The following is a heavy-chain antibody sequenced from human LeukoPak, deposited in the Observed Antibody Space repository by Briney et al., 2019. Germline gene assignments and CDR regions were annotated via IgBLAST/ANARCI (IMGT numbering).Heavy chain of an antibody. CDR2: INGDGINT. V-gene: IGHV3-74*01. Sequence: TGGSLRLSCAASGXPFRSNWMHWVRQAPGRGLVWVSGINGDGINTNYADSVKGRFTISRDNAKNTLYLQMNSLRGEDTAVYYCARTDYYDRWGQGTLVTVSS. D-gene: IGHD3-22*01. J-gene: IGHJ4*02. CDR3: ARTDYYDR. CDR1: GXPFRSNW.